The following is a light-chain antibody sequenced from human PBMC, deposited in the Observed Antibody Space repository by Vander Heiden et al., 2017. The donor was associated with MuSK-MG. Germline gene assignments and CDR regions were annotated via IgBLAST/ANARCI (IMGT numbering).Light chain of an antibody. CDR2: GAS. V-gene: IGKV3-20*01. Sequence: EIVLTQSPGTLSVSPGERATLSCRASQRVNTNYLAWYQQKPGQAPRLLIYGASRSATGVPDRFSGSGSGTNFSLTISRVESEDFAVYHCQQYGSSPPAFGQGTKLEIK. CDR1: QRVNTNY. CDR3: QQYGSSPPA. J-gene: IGKJ2*01.